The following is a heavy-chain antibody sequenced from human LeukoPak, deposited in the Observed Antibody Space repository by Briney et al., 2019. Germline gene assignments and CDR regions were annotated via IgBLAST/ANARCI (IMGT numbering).Heavy chain of an antibody. CDR3: ARSRIRSWGWLQFAAFDI. Sequence: ASVKVSCKASGYTFTGYYVHWVRQAPGQGLEYMGRIDPNSGDTNFAQRFQGRVTMTRDTSISAAYMELSRLRYDDTAEYFCARSRIRSWGWLQFAAFDIWGEGTMDTVSS. CDR1: GYTFTGYY. D-gene: IGHD5-24*01. CDR2: IDPNSGDT. J-gene: IGHJ3*02. V-gene: IGHV1-2*06.